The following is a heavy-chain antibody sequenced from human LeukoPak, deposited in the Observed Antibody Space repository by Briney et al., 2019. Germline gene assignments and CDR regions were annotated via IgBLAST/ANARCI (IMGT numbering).Heavy chain of an antibody. J-gene: IGHJ4*02. CDR1: GGSISSYY. CDR2: IYYSGST. Sequence: SETLSLTCTVSGGSISSYYWSWIRQPPGKGLEWIGYIYYSGSTNYNPSLKSRVTISVDTSKNQFSLKLSSVTAADTAVYYCARGSFAVAGPDGGSTEFHPHYYFDYWGQGTLVTVSS. CDR3: ARGSFAVAGPDGGSTEFHPHYYFDY. D-gene: IGHD6-19*01. V-gene: IGHV4-59*01.